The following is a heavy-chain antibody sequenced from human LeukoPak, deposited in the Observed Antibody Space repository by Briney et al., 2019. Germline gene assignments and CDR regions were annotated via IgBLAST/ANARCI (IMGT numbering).Heavy chain of an antibody. D-gene: IGHD2-2*01. CDR2: INPKSGGT. CDR1: GYTFTDYY. CDR3: ARGCGTSCVKEGLRLGD. V-gene: IGHV1-2*02. J-gene: IGHJ4*02. Sequence: ASVTVSCTASGYTFTDYYIHWVRQAPGQGLEGMGWINPKSGGTNYEQKFQGRVTMTRDTSISTAYMELSSLRSDDTAVYYCARGCGTSCVKEGLRLGDWGQGTLVTVSS.